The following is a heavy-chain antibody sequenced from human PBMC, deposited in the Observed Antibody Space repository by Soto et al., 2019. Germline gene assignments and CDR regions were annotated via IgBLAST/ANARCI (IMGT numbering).Heavy chain of an antibody. V-gene: IGHV3-30*18. D-gene: IGHD5-12*01. CDR2: ISYDGSNK. CDR3: AKSYSGWSDPFDY. J-gene: IGHJ4*02. CDR1: GFTFSSYG. Sequence: GESLRLSCAASGFTFSSYGMHWVRQAPGKGLEWVAVISYDGSNKYYADSVKGRFTISRDNSKNTLYLQMNSLRAEDTAVYYCAKSYSGWSDPFDYWGQGTLVTVSS.